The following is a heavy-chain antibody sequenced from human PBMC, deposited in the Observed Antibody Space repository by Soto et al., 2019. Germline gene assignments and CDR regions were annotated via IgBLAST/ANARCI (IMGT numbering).Heavy chain of an antibody. Sequence: EVQLVESGGGLVKPGGSLRLSCAASGFTFSSYSMNWVRQAPGKGLEWVSSISSSSSYIYYVDSVKGRFTISRDNAKNSLYLQMNSLRAEDTVVYYCVRDPARYYGSGSYYNAAVVSYFDLWGRGTLVTVSS. V-gene: IGHV3-21*01. CDR2: ISSSSSYI. D-gene: IGHD3-10*01. CDR3: VRDPARYYGSGSYYNAAVVSYFDL. CDR1: GFTFSSYS. J-gene: IGHJ2*01.